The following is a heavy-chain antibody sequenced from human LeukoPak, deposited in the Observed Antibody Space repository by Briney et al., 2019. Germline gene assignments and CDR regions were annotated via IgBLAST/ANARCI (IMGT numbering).Heavy chain of an antibody. J-gene: IGHJ4*02. CDR1: GYTFTGYY. Sequence: ASVKVSCKASGYTFTGYYMHWVRQAPGQGLEWMGWINPNSGGTNYAQKFQGRVTMTRDTSISTAYMELSRLRSDDTAVYYCARGAHVRYSGYPSDYWGQGTLVTVSS. CDR3: ARGAHVRYSGYPSDY. CDR2: INPNSGGT. D-gene: IGHD5-12*01. V-gene: IGHV1-2*02.